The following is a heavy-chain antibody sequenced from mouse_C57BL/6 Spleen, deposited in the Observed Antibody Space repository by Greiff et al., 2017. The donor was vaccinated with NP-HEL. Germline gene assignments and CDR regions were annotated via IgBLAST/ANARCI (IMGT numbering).Heavy chain of an antibody. D-gene: IGHD2-4*01. V-gene: IGHV14-3*01. CDR2: IDPANGNT. J-gene: IGHJ4*01. CDR3: ALIYYEGAMDY. CDR1: GFNIKNTY. Sequence: EVQLQQSVAELVRPGASVKLSCTASGFNIKNTYMHWVKQRPEQGLEWIGRIDPANGNTKYAPKFQGKAPITADTSSNTAYQQLSVLTSEDTAIYYCALIYYEGAMDYWGQGTSVTVSS.